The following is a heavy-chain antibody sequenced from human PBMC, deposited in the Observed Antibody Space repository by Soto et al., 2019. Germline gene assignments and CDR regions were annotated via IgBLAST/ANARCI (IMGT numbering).Heavy chain of an antibody. Sequence: GWSLRLSCSAAGFTFSGYAMSCLRHAPGKWLEWVSAISGSGGSTYYADSVKGRFTISRHNSKNTLYLQMNSLRAEDTAVYCCAKDPNRASSYGRDSWGQGTLVTVSS. CDR3: AKDPNRASSYGRDS. D-gene: IGHD5-18*01. J-gene: IGHJ4*02. CDR1: GFTFSGYA. V-gene: IGHV3-23*01. CDR2: ISGSGGST.